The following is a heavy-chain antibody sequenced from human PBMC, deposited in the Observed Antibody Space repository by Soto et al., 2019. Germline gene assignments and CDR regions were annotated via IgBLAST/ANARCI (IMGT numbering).Heavy chain of an antibody. D-gene: IGHD2-15*01. CDR2: INPGGGST. CDR3: ARGMNDIVVVVAATWIFDY. J-gene: IGHJ4*02. Sequence: VASVKVSCKASGYTFTSYYMHWVRQAPGQGLEWMGIINPGGGSTSYAQKFQGRVTMTRDTSTSTVYMELSSLRSEDTAVYYCARGMNDIVVVVAATWIFDYWGQGTLVTVSS. V-gene: IGHV1-46*01. CDR1: GYTFTSYY.